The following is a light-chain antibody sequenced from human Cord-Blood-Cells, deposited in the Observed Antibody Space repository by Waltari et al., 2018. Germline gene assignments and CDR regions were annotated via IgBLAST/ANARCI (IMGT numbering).Light chain of an antibody. J-gene: IGLJ2*01. Sequence: QSALTQPASVSGSPGQSITISCTGTSSDAGSYNLVSWYQHHPGKAPKLMIYEVSKRPSGVSNRFAGTKSGNTASLTIAGLQAEDEAEYYCCSYAGSSTVVFGGGTKLTVL. CDR1: SSDAGSYNL. CDR2: EVS. V-gene: IGLV2-23*02. CDR3: CSYAGSSTVV.